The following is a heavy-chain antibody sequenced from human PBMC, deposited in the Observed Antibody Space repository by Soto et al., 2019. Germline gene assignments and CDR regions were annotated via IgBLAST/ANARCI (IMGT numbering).Heavy chain of an antibody. J-gene: IGHJ4*02. CDR3: AKAPSPRCSGFVCYPLDS. Sequence: GGSLRLSCAASGFTFNKYVMNWVRQTQGKGLETISLITGDAGGSYYADSVKGRFTISRDNSKNTLYLQMNSLRAEDTAVYYCAKAPSPRCSGFVCYPLDSWGQGTQVTVSS. CDR2: ITGDAGGS. CDR1: GFTFNKYV. V-gene: IGHV3-23*01. D-gene: IGHD2-15*01.